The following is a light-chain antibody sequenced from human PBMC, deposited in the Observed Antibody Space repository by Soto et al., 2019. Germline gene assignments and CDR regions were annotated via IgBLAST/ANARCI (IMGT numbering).Light chain of an antibody. V-gene: IGKV3-11*01. CDR2: DAS. CDR1: QSVSSY. CDR3: QQRGTLPYT. Sequence: EIVLTQSPATLSLAPGERATLSCRASQSVSSYLAWYQQKPGQAPMLLIYDASNRAAGIPARFSGSGSGTDFTLTISSLEPEDFAVYYCQQRGTLPYTFGQGTNVEIK. J-gene: IGKJ2*01.